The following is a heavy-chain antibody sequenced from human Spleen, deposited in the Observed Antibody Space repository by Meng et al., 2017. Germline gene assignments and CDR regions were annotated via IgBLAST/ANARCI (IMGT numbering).Heavy chain of an antibody. CDR1: GYTFTGYY. J-gene: IGHJ4*02. CDR3: ARDEDISAAGYLLGDF. CDR2: INPNSGGT. D-gene: IGHD6-13*01. V-gene: IGHV1-2*02. Sequence: ASVKVSCKASGYTFTGYYMHWVRQAPGQGLEWMGWINPNSGGTNYAQKFQGRVTVTRDTSISTAYMELSGLRSDDTAVYYCARDEDISAAGYLLGDFWGQGTLVTVSS.